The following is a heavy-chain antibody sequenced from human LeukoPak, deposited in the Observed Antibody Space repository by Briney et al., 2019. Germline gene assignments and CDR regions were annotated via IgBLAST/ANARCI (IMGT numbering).Heavy chain of an antibody. D-gene: IGHD3-9*01. CDR1: GFAFSTYW. V-gene: IGHV3-74*01. Sequence: GGSLRLSCAASGFAFSTYWMHWVRQGPGKGLVWVSRINSDGSSTNYADSVKGRFTISRDNAENTVFLQMNSLRAEDTAVYYCARGWKTGEGPYWGQGSLVTVSS. CDR3: ARGWKTGEGPY. CDR2: INSDGSST. J-gene: IGHJ4*02.